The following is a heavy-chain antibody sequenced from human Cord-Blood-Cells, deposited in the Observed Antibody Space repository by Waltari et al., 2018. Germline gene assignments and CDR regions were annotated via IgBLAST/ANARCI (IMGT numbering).Heavy chain of an antibody. CDR3: ARGGDFDY. V-gene: IGHV3-7*01. CDR2: IKQDGSEK. Sequence: EVQLVESGGGLVQPGGSLSLSCAASGFTFGSYWMSWVRQAPGKGLEWVANIKQDGSEKYYVDSVKGRFTISRDNAKNSLYLQMNSLRAEDTAVYYCARGGDFDYWGQGTLVTVSS. J-gene: IGHJ4*02. CDR1: GFTFGSYW.